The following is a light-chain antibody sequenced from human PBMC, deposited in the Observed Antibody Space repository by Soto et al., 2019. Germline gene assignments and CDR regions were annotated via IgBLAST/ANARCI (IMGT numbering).Light chain of an antibody. V-gene: IGKV4-1*01. CDR2: WAS. Sequence: DIVMTQSPDSLAMSLGERATINCKSSQSVLYSSNNLNYLAWYQQKPGQPPKLLIYWASTRESGVPDRFSGSGSGSDFTRTISSLQAEDVALYYCQQYYDTPLTFGGGTKVEIK. J-gene: IGKJ4*02. CDR3: QQYYDTPLT. CDR1: QSVLYSSNNLNY.